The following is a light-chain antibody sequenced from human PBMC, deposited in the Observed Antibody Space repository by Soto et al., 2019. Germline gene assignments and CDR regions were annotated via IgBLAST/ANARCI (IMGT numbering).Light chain of an antibody. CDR1: QNVHIN. V-gene: IGKV3-15*01. CDR3: QQYETWPRT. CDR2: GVS. J-gene: IGKJ2*01. Sequence: VMTQFPAPLSVSPGDTATLSCTSSQNVHINLAWYQQKPGQAPTLLIYGVSARAPGVPARFSGTGSGTEFTLTIRNLQSEDFGVYYCQQYETWPRTFGQGTK.